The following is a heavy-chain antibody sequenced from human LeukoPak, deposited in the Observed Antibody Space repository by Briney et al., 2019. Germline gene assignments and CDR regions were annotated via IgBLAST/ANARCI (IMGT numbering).Heavy chain of an antibody. CDR1: GFTFSSYG. V-gene: IGHV3-30*18. J-gene: IGHJ4*02. Sequence: GGSLRLSCAASGFTFSSYGMHWVRQAPGKGLEWAAVISYDGSTEYYADSVKGRFTISRDNSKNTLYLQINSLRAEDTAVYHCANWREGARPGFDYWGQGTLVTVSS. CDR2: ISYDGSTE. D-gene: IGHD1-26*01. CDR3: ANWREGARPGFDY.